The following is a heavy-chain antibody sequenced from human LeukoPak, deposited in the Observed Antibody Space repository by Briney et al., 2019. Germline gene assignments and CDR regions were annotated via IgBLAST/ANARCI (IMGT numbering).Heavy chain of an antibody. D-gene: IGHD6-13*01. CDR1: GGSISSGSYY. CDR2: IYTSGST. V-gene: IGHV4-61*02. Sequence: SETLSLTCTVSGGSISSGSYYWSWIRQPAGKGLEWIGRIYTSGSTNYNPSLKSRVTISVDTSKNQFSLKLSSVTAADTAVYYCARVSSSWYQDWYFDLWGRGALVTVSS. J-gene: IGHJ2*01. CDR3: ARVSSSWYQDWYFDL.